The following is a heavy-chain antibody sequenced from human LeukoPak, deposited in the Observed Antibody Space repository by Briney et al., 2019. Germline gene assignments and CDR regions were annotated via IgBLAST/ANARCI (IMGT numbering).Heavy chain of an antibody. V-gene: IGHV1-18*01. CDR1: GYRFTDFG. Sequence: VASVKVSCKASGYRFTDFGISWVRQAPGQGPEWMGWVAAYNGNTKYAQKIQGRVTMTTDRSTSTAYMELRSLRSDDTALYYCARDYDGYIYAYGYWGQGTLVTVSA. J-gene: IGHJ4*02. CDR3: ARDYDGYIYAYGY. CDR2: VAAYNGNT. D-gene: IGHD5-18*01.